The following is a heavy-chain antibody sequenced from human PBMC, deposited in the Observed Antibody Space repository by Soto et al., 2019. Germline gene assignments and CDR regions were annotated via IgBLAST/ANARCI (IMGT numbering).Heavy chain of an antibody. J-gene: IGHJ5*02. CDR2: ISYDGSNK. CDR1: AFTFSNYG. V-gene: IGHV3-30*03. Sequence: QVQLVESGGGVVQPGRSLRLSCAASAFTFSNYGMHWVRQAPGKGLDWVAVISYDGSNKYYVDSVKGRFTISRDNSKNTLYLQKNSLRAEDTAVYYCATFYHGSGTLTGAPWFDPWGQGTLVTVSS. D-gene: IGHD2-15*01. CDR3: ATFYHGSGTLTGAPWFDP.